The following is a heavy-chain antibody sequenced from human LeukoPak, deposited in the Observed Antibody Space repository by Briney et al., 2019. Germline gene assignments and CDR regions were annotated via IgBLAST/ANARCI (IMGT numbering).Heavy chain of an antibody. CDR1: GGSISSNDW. J-gene: IGHJ1*01. CDR2: IYYTGST. CDR3: ARVGITIFGVGPEYFQH. D-gene: IGHD3-3*01. Sequence: SQTLSLTCTVSGGSISSNDWWIWVRQPPGKGLEWIGYIYYTGSTNYNPSLKSRVTISVDTSKNQFSLKLTSVTAADTAVYYCARVGITIFGVGPEYFQHWGQGTLVTVSS. V-gene: IGHV4-61*01.